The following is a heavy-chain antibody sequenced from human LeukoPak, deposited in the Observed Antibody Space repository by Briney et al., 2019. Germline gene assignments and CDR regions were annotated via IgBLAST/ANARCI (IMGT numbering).Heavy chain of an antibody. D-gene: IGHD3-3*01. J-gene: IGHJ4*02. CDR3: ARGITIFGPALDY. V-gene: IGHV3-23*01. CDR1: GFTFSSYA. CDR2: ISDSGGST. Sequence: GGSLRLXCAASGFTFSSYAMSWVRQAPGKGLEWVSTISDSGGSTCYADSVKGRFTISRDNSKNTPYLQMSSLRSEDTAVYYCARGITIFGPALDYWGQGTLVTVSS.